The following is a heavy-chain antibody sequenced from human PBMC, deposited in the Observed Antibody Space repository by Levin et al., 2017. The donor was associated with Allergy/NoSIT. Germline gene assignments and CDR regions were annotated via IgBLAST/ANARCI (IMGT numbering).Heavy chain of an antibody. CDR1: GGSISSSNW. CDR2: IYHSGST. CDR3: ARVAVGLVATIHY. Sequence: PSETLSLTCAVSGGSISSSNWWSWVRQPPGKGLEWIGEIYHSGSTNYNPSLKSRVTISVDKSKNQFSLKLSSVTAADTAVYYCARVAVGLVATIHYWGQGTLVTVSS. D-gene: IGHD5-12*01. J-gene: IGHJ4*02. V-gene: IGHV4-4*02.